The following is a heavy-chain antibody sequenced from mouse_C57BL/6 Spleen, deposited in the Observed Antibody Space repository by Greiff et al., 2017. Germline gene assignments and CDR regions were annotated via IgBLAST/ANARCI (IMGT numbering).Heavy chain of an antibody. Sequence: VKLMESGAELVRPGASVTLSCKASGYTFTDYEMHWVKQTPVHGLEWIGAIDPETGGTAYNQKFKGKAILTADKSSSTAYMELRSLTSEDSPVYYCARSWNFGSGAWFAYWGQGTLVTVSA. J-gene: IGHJ3*01. CDR1: GYTFTDYE. CDR2: IDPETGGT. V-gene: IGHV1-15*01. D-gene: IGHD1-1*01. CDR3: ARSWNFGSGAWFAY.